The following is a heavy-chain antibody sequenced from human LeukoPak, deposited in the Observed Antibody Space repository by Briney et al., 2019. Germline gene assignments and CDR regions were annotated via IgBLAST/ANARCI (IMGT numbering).Heavy chain of an antibody. CDR2: ISSSGSTI. CDR3: ARDRSGYGSGSSNAFDI. CDR1: GFTFSDYY. D-gene: IGHD3-10*01. Sequence: PGGSLRLSCAASGFTFSDYYMSWIRQAPWKGLEWVSYISSSGSTIYYGDSVKGRFTISRDNAKNSLYLQMNSLRAEDTAVYYCARDRSGYGSGSSNAFDIWGQGTMVTVSS. J-gene: IGHJ3*02. V-gene: IGHV3-11*01.